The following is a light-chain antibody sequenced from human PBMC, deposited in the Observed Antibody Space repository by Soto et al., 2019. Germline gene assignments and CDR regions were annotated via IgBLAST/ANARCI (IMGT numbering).Light chain of an antibody. J-gene: IGLJ1*01. CDR2: EVT. CDR1: SSDIGGYNA. V-gene: IGLV2-14*01. CDR3: NSFRVSHLYV. Sequence: QSVLTQPASVSGSPGQTITISCTGTSSDIGGYNAVSWYQHHPGKAPKLIIYEVTHRPSGVSDRFSASKSGNTASPTISGLQAEGEADYYCNSFRVSHLYVFGTGTKVTVL.